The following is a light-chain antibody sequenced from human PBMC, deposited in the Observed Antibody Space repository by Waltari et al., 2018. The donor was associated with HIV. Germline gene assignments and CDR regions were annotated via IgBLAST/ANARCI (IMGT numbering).Light chain of an antibody. J-gene: IGKJ4*01. CDR2: AAS. CDR1: QSISRY. Sequence: DIQMTPSPSSLSASVGDRVTITCRASQSISRYLNWYQQKPGKAPKLLIYAASSLQSGVPSRFSGSGSGTDFTLTISSLQPEDFATYYCQQSYSTLPFGGGTKVEIK. V-gene: IGKV1-39*01. CDR3: QQSYSTLP.